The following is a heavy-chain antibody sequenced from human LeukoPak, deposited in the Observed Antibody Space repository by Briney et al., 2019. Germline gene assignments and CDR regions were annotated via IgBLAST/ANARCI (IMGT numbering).Heavy chain of an antibody. V-gene: IGHV4-34*01. CDR1: GGSFSGYY. CDR3: ASGLDATDAFDI. CDR2: INPSGST. Sequence: SETLSLTCAVYGGSFSGYYWSWIRQPPGKGLEWIGEINPSGSTNYNPSLKSRVTISVDTSKNQFSLKLSSVTAADTAVYYCASGLDATDAFDIWGQGTMVTVSS. D-gene: IGHD2-2*01. J-gene: IGHJ3*02.